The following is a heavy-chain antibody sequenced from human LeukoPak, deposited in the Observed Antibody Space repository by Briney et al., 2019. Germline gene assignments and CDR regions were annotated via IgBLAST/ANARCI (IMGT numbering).Heavy chain of an antibody. V-gene: IGHV4-59*08. J-gene: IGHJ4*02. CDR2: IYYSGST. CDR1: GGSISSYY. D-gene: IGHD3-10*01. CDR3: ARQTGSQVTVLRY. Sequence: SETLSLTCTVSGGSISSYYWSWIRQPPGKGLEWIGYIYYSGSTNYNPSLKSRVTISVDTSKNRFSLKLSSVTAADTAVYYCARQTGSQVTVLRYWGQGTLVTVSS.